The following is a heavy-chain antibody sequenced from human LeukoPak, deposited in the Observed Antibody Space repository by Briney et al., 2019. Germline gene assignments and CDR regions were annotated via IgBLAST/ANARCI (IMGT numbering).Heavy chain of an antibody. D-gene: IGHD6-13*01. CDR3: AKDSSHSHIAAAFDY. CDR1: GFTFSSYG. Sequence: PGGSLRLSCAASGFTFSSYGMHWVRQAPGKGLEWVAVISYDGSNKYYADSVKGRFTISRDNSKNTLYLQMNSLRAEDTAVYYCAKDSSHSHIAAAFDYWGQGTLATVSS. CDR2: ISYDGSNK. V-gene: IGHV3-30*18. J-gene: IGHJ4*02.